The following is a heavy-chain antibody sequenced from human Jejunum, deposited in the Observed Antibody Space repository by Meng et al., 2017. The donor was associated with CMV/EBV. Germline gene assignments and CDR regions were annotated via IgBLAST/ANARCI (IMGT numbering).Heavy chain of an antibody. CDR2: IGTLSDP. Sequence: EVQLVESGGGLVQPGXXXXLSCVACGFTFSGYDMHWARQIRGKGPEWVSSIGTLSDPYYQDSVKGRFTISRDNSKNTLYLQMNSLRAEDTAVFYCAKDGPRYSSGWYGGGYFDYWGQGTLVTVSS. CDR1: GFTFSGYD. D-gene: IGHD6-19*01. CDR3: AKDGPRYSSGWYGGGYFDY. V-gene: IGHV3-13*04. J-gene: IGHJ4*02.